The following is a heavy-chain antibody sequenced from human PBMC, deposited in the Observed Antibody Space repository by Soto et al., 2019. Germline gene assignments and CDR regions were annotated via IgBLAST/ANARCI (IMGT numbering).Heavy chain of an antibody. CDR3: ARTTGPLYSGSYYPSYI. CDR1: GYTFTSYG. Sequence: ASVKVSCKASGYTFTSYGISWVRQAPGQGLEWMGWISAYNGNTNYAQKLQGRVTMTTDTSTSTAYMELRSLRSDDTAVYYCARTTGPLYSGSYYPSYIWGQGTVVTVSS. CDR2: ISAYNGNT. D-gene: IGHD1-26*01. J-gene: IGHJ3*02. V-gene: IGHV1-18*01.